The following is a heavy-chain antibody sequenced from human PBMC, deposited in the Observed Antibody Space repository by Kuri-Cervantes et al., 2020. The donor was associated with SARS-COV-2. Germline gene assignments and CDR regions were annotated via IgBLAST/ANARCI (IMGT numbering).Heavy chain of an antibody. Sequence: SETLSLTCTVSGGSISSHYWSWIRQPAGKGLEWIGYIYTSGSTNYNPSLKSRVTISVDTSKNQFSLKLSSVTAADTAVYYCARQSSGWYFSLWADYYMDVWGKGTTVTVSS. V-gene: IGHV4-4*09. CDR3: ARQSSGWYFSLWADYYMDV. CDR1: GGSISSHY. CDR2: IYTSGST. J-gene: IGHJ6*03. D-gene: IGHD6-19*01.